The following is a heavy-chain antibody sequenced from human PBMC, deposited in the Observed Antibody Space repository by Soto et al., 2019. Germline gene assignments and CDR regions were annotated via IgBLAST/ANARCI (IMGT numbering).Heavy chain of an antibody. J-gene: IGHJ4*02. V-gene: IGHV2-5*01. CDR3: AHRRYSGSYFSPFDY. CDR2: IYWNDDE. Sequence: SGPTLVNPTQTLTLTCTFSGFSLSTSGVGVGWIRQPPGKALGWLALIYWNDDERYSPSLKSRLTISKDTSKNQVVLTMTNMDPVDTATYYCAHRRYSGSYFSPFDYWGQGTLVTVSS. D-gene: IGHD1-26*01. CDR1: GFSLSTSGVG.